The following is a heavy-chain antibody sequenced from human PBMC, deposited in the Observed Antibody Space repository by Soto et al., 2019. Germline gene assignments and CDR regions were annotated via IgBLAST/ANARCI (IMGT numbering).Heavy chain of an antibody. V-gene: IGHV3-30*18. CDR1: GFTFSSYG. Sequence: GGSLRLSCAASGFTFSSYGIHWVRQAPGKGLEGVALIAYDGTDKYYADSVKGRFTISRDNSKNTLYLQMSSLGPEDTAVYYCVKERYSQLWLEDYGMDVWGQATTVTASS. CDR2: IAYDGTDK. D-gene: IGHD5-18*01. CDR3: VKERYSQLWLEDYGMDV. J-gene: IGHJ6*02.